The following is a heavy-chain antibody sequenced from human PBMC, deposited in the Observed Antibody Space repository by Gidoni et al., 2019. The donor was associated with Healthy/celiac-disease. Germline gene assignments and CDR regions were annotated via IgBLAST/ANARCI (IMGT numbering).Heavy chain of an antibody. V-gene: IGHV3-23*01. CDR1: GFTFSSYA. CDR3: AKDSLYDYVWGSYRYTGLDY. D-gene: IGHD3-16*02. CDR2: ISGSGGST. Sequence: EVQLLESGGGLVQPGGSLRLSCAASGFTFSSYAMSWVRQAPGKGLEWVSAISGSGGSTYYADSVKGRFTISRDNSKNTLYLQMNSLRAEDTAVYYCAKDSLYDYVWGSYRYTGLDYWGQGTLVTVSS. J-gene: IGHJ4*02.